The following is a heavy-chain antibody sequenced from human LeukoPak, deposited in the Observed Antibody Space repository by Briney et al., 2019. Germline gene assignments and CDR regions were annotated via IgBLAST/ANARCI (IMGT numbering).Heavy chain of an antibody. CDR2: ISAYNGNT. CDR3: ARASYCSDGSCYSDY. D-gene: IGHD2-15*01. CDR1: GYTFTSYS. V-gene: IGHV1-18*01. Sequence: ASVKVSCKASGYTFTSYSISWVRQAPGQGLERMGWISAYNGNTIYAQKVKGRVTMTTDTSTSTAYMELRSLNSDDAAVYYCARASYCSDGSCYSDYWGQGTLVTVSS. J-gene: IGHJ4*02.